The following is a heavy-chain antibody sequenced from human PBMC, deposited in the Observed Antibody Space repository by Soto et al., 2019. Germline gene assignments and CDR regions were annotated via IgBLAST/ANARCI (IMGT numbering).Heavy chain of an antibody. D-gene: IGHD2-15*01. CDR1: GYTFTSYY. CDR2: INPSGGST. J-gene: IGHJ3*02. Sequence: QVQLVQSGAEVKKPGASVKVSCKASGYTFTSYYMHWVRQAPGQGLEWMGIINPSGGSTSYAQKFQGRVTMTRATSTSTVYRELISLRSEDAAVYYCARRPQGGAFGIRGQGTMVTVSS. CDR3: ARRPQGGAFGI. V-gene: IGHV1-46*01.